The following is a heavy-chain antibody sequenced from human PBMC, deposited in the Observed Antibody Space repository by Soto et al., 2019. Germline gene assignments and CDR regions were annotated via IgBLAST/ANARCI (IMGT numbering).Heavy chain of an antibody. CDR3: ASPGYSSGSHPDV. V-gene: IGHV1-69*04. J-gene: IGHJ6*02. Sequence: GTSVKASWESSGYAFKCSARCCVRQSTGQGLEWMGWMNPILGIANYAQKFQGRVTITADKSTSTAYMELSSLRSEDTAVYYCASPGYSSGSHPDVWGQGTTVTVSS. CDR1: GYAFKCSA. CDR2: MNPILGIA. D-gene: IGHD6-19*01.